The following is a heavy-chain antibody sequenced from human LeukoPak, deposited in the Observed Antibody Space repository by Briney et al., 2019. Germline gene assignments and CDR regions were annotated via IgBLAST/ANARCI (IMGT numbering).Heavy chain of an antibody. J-gene: IGHJ4*02. D-gene: IGHD6-19*01. CDR3: ARDRLYRVAGDFDY. Sequence: SETLSLTCTVSGGSISSYYWSWLRQPAGKGLEWIGRIYTSGSTNYNPSLKSRVTMSVDTSKNHFSLKLSSVSAADTAVYYCARDRLYRVAGDFDYWGQGTLVTVSS. CDR2: IYTSGST. CDR1: GGSISSYY. V-gene: IGHV4-4*07.